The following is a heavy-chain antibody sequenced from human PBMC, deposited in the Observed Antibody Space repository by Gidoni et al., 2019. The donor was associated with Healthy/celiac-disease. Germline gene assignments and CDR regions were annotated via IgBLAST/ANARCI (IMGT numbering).Heavy chain of an antibody. J-gene: IGHJ4*02. CDR2: ISYDGSNK. D-gene: IGHD3-3*01. CDR3: AKGHYDFWSGYLYYFDY. Sequence: QAPGKGLEWVAVISYDGSNKYYADSVKGRFTISRDNSKNTLYLQMNSLRAEDTAVYYCAKGHYDFWSGYLYYFDYWGQGTLVTVSS. V-gene: IGHV3-30*18.